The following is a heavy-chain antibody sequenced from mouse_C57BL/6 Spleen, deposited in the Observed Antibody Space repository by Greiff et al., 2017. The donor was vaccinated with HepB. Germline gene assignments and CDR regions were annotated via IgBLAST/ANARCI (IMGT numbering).Heavy chain of an antibody. D-gene: IGHD2-4*01. J-gene: IGHJ3*01. Sequence: VQLKQSGPELVKPGASVKISCKASGYSFTGYYMNWVKQSPEKSLEWIGEINPSTGGTTYNQKFKAKATLTVDKSSSTAYMQLKSLTSEDSAVYYCARADYDAFFAYWGQGTLVTVSA. CDR1: GYSFTGYY. CDR2: INPSTGGT. CDR3: ARADYDAFFAY. V-gene: IGHV1-42*01.